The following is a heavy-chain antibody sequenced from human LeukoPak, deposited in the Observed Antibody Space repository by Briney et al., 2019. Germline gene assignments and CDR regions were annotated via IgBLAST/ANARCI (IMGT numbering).Heavy chain of an antibody. V-gene: IGHV3-23*01. CDR1: GFTFRSYA. J-gene: IGHJ4*02. D-gene: IGHD2-15*01. CDR2: ISGSGGST. CDR3: AKAWDIVVVVAATDDY. Sequence: GGSLRLSCAASGFTFRSYAMSWVRQAPGKGLEWVSAISGSGGSTYYADSVKGRFTIPRDNSKNTLYLQMNSLRAEDTAVYYCAKAWDIVVVVAATDDYWGQGTLVTVSS.